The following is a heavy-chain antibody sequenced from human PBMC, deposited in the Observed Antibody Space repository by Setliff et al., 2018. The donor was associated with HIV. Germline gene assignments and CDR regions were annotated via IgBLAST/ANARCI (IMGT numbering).Heavy chain of an antibody. V-gene: IGHV4-34*01. CDR2: INHSGST. CDR1: GGSFSGYY. CDR3: ARLRWFGEPSAYMDV. D-gene: IGHD3-10*01. Sequence: SETLSLTCAVYGGSFSGYYWSWIRQPPGKGLEWIGEINHSGSTNYNPSLKSRVTISVDTSKNQVVLRMSNMDPVDTATYYCARLRWFGEPSAYMDVWGKGTTVTASS. J-gene: IGHJ6*03.